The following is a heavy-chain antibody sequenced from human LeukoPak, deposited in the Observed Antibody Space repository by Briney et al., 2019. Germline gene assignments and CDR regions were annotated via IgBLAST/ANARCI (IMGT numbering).Heavy chain of an antibody. J-gene: IGHJ4*02. CDR2: ISSSSSSI. D-gene: IGHD1-1*01. CDR3: ARVEMGYYFDY. Sequence: GGSLRLSCAASGFTLSNHNMNWVRQAPGKGLEWVSYISSSSSSIYYADSVRGRFTISRDNAKNSLYLQMNSLRAEDTAVYYCARVEMGYYFDYWGQGTLVTVSS. V-gene: IGHV3-48*04. CDR1: GFTLSNHN.